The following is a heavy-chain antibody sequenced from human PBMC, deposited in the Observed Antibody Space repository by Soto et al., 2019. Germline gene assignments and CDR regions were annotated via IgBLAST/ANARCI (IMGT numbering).Heavy chain of an antibody. Sequence: QVQLVQSGAEVKKPGSSVKVSCKASGGTFSNYGISWVRQVPGQGLEWMAGIIPMFGSANYAQRFQDRVTITADESTSTAYMDLSSLRYEDTAVYYCAAYSSGWYNFDYWGQGSLVTVSS. CDR3: AAYSSGWYNFDY. J-gene: IGHJ4*02. D-gene: IGHD6-19*01. CDR1: GGTFSNYG. V-gene: IGHV1-69*01. CDR2: IIPMFGSA.